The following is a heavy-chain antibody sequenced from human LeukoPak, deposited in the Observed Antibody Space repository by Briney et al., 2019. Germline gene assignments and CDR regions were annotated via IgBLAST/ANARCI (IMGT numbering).Heavy chain of an antibody. Sequence: GGSLRLSCAPSGFTFSSFTMNWGRQAPGKGLEWVSTISDGSRDTHYAGSVKGRFTISRDDSQNIVYLQMDSLRAEDTALYYCTTRLRNHFDYWGQGTQVTVSS. J-gene: IGHJ4*02. V-gene: IGHV3-23*01. CDR3: TTRLRNHFDY. CDR2: ISDGSRDT. CDR1: GFTFSSFT. D-gene: IGHD5-12*01.